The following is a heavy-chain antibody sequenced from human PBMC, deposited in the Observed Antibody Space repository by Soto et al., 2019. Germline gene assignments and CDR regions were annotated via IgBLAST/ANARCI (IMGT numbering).Heavy chain of an antibody. J-gene: IGHJ5*02. V-gene: IGHV4-59*01. D-gene: IGHD2-15*01. CDR1: GGSTSDYY. Sequence: SETLSLTCTVSGGSTSDYYWGWIRQPPGKGLEWIGYIYDTGSTNYNPSLKSRVTISVDKSKNQFSLKLSSVTAADTAVYYCANDYCSGGSCYSWLNWFDPWGQGTLVTVSS. CDR2: IYDTGST. CDR3: ANDYCSGGSCYSWLNWFDP.